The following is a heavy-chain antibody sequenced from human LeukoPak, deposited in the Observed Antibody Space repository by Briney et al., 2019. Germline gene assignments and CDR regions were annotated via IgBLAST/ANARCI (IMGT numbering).Heavy chain of an antibody. CDR2: ISWSGDRM. Sequence: SRSLRLPCAATGFNFKDHVMHWVRQAPGKGLEMVSSISWSGDRMGYADAVKGRFTISRDNAKNSLFLQMNSLRVEDTALYYCAKDLGGSATTVWGQGTLVTVSS. D-gene: IGHD2-2*01. V-gene: IGHV3-9*01. CDR1: GFNFKDHV. CDR3: AKDLGGSATTV. J-gene: IGHJ4*02.